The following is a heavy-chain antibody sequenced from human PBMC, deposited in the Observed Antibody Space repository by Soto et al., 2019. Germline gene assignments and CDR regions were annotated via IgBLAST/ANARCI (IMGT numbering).Heavy chain of an antibody. CDR1: GFTFGDYA. CDR3: TRDSDYGDYKN. J-gene: IGHJ4*02. Sequence: EVQLVESGGGLVQPGRSLRLSCTASGFTFGDYAMSWVRQAPGKGLEWVGFIRSKAYGGKTEYAASVKGRFTISRDYSKNIPYLQMNSLKTEDTAVYYCTRDSDYGDYKNWGQGTLVTVSS. CDR2: IRSKAYGGKT. D-gene: IGHD4-17*01. V-gene: IGHV3-49*04.